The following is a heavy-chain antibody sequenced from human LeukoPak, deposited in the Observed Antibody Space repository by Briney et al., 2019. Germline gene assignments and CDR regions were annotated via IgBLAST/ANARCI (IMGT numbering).Heavy chain of an antibody. D-gene: IGHD1-7*01. Sequence: SETLSLTCTVSGGSISSSSYYWGWIRQPPGKGLEWIGEINHSGSTNYNPSLKSRVTISVDTSKNQFSLKLSSVTAADTAVYYCARHPQGNWNLAGWFDPWGQGTLVTVSS. CDR1: GGSISSSSYY. CDR2: INHSGST. J-gene: IGHJ5*02. CDR3: ARHPQGNWNLAGWFDP. V-gene: IGHV4-39*01.